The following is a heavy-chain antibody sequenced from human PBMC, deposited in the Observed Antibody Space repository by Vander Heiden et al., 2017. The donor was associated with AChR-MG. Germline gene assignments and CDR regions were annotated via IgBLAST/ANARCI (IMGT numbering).Heavy chain of an antibody. CDR1: GYTFTGYY. CDR3: ARVGGWLQQYAWLNY. CDR2: INPNSGGT. V-gene: IGHV1-2*02. D-gene: IGHD3-9*01. Sequence: QVQLVQSGAEVKKPGASVKVSCKASGYTFTGYYMHWVRQAPGQGLEWMGWINPNSGGTNYAQKFQGRVTMTRDTSISTAYMELSRLRSDDTAVYYCARVGGWLQQYAWLNYWGQGTLVTVSS. J-gene: IGHJ4*02.